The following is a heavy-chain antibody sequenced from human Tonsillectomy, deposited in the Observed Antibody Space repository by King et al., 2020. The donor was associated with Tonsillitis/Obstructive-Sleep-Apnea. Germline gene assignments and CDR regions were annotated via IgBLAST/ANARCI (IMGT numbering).Heavy chain of an antibody. CDR1: GFTFSDYA. V-gene: IGHV3-33*01. Sequence: VQLVESGGGVVQPGTSLRLSCVASGFTFSDYAMHWVRQAPGKGLEGVAVIWSDGGDKFDADSVKGRFTISRDNSKNTLYLQMNSLRAEDTAMYYCARDGYTSSWFSALDIWGQGTLVTVSS. D-gene: IGHD6-13*01. J-gene: IGHJ3*02. CDR2: IWSDGGDK. CDR3: ARDGYTSSWFSALDI.